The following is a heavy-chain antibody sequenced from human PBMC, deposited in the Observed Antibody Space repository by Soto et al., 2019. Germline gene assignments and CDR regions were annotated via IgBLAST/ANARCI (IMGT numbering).Heavy chain of an antibody. CDR1: GYTFTSYG. CDR2: ISAYNGNT. V-gene: IGHV1-18*01. D-gene: IGHD3-9*01. Sequence: ASVKVSCKASGYTFTSYGISWVRQAPGQGLEWMGWISAYNGNTNYAQKLQGRVTMTTDTSTSTAYMELRSLRSDDTAVYYCARDKNVHYDILTGYYYYWGQGTLVTVSS. CDR3: ARDKNVHYDILTGYYYY. J-gene: IGHJ4*02.